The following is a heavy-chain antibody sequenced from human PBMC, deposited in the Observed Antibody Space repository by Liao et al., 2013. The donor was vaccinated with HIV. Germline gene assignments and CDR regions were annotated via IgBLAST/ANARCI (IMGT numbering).Heavy chain of an antibody. Sequence: QMQLQESGPGLVKPSETLSVTCTVSGDSISTTTFYWGWIRQPPGKGLEWIGSIYNSGRKFLNPSLESRVTISVDTSMNHFSLKLTSVTAADTAIYYCARGPLSKPAPEDWGQGTLVTISS. CDR3: ARGPLSKPAPED. V-gene: IGHV4-39*07. CDR1: GDSISTTTFY. J-gene: IGHJ4*02. CDR2: IYNSGRK.